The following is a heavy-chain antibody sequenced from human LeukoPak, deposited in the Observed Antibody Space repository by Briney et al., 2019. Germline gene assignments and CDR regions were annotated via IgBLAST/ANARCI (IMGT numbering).Heavy chain of an antibody. CDR3: ARDYVLRYFDWLSYNWFDP. CDR1: GFTFSSYS. J-gene: IGHJ5*02. CDR2: ISSSSYI. D-gene: IGHD3-9*01. V-gene: IGHV3-21*01. Sequence: GGSLRLSCAASGFTFSSYSMNWVRQAPGKGLEWVSSISSSSYIYYADSVKGRFTISRDNAKNSLYLQMNSLRAEDTAVYYCARDYVLRYFDWLSYNWFDPWGQGTLVTVSS.